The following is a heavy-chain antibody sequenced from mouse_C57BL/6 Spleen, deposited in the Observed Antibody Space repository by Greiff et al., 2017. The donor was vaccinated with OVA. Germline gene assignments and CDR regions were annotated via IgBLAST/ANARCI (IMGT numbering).Heavy chain of an antibody. V-gene: IGHV5-17*01. D-gene: IGHD4-1*01. J-gene: IGHJ2*01. Sequence: VQLKQSGGGLVKPGGSLKLSCAASGFTFSDYGMHWVRQAPEKGLEWVAYISSGSSTIYYADTVKGRFTISRDNAKNTLFLQMTSLRSEDTAMYYCARKLGGYFDYWGQGTTLTVSS. CDR1: GFTFSDYG. CDR2: ISSGSSTI. CDR3: ARKLGGYFDY.